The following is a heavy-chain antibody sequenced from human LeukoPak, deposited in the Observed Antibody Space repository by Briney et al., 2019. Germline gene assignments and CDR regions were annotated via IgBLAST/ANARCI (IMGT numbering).Heavy chain of an antibody. CDR1: GGTFSSYT. Sequence: SVKVSCKASGGTFSSYTISWVRQAPGQGLEWMGRIIPILGIANYAQKFQGRVTITADKYTSTAYMELSSLRSEDTAVYYCARLRLTGYQGFFDYWGQGTLVTVSS. V-gene: IGHV1-69*02. CDR2: IIPILGIA. CDR3: ARLRLTGYQGFFDY. D-gene: IGHD3-9*01. J-gene: IGHJ4*02.